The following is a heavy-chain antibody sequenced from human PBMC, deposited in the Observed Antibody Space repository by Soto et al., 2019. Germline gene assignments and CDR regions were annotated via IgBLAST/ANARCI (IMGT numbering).Heavy chain of an antibody. Sequence: SETLSLTCTVSGGSISSGGYYWGWIRQPPGKGLEWIGSIYYSGSTYYNPSLKSRVTISVDTSKNQFSLKLSSVTAADTAVYYCARENVLVPAGRFDPWGQGTLVTVSS. D-gene: IGHD2-2*01. CDR3: ARENVLVPAGRFDP. CDR1: GGSISSGGYY. CDR2: IYYSGST. J-gene: IGHJ5*02. V-gene: IGHV4-39*02.